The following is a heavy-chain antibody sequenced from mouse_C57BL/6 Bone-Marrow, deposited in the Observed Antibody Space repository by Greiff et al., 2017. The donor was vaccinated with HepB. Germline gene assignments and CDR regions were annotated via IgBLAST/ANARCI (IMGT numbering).Heavy chain of an antibody. CDR2: ISNLAYSI. CDR3: ARTLYYGSSPFAY. V-gene: IGHV5-15*01. J-gene: IGHJ3*01. CDR1: GFTFSDYG. Sequence: EVHLVESGGGSVQPGGSLKLSCAASGFTFSDYGMAWVRQAPRKGPEWVAFISNLAYSIYYADTVTGRFTISRENAKNTLYLEMSSLRSEDTAMYYCARTLYYGSSPFAYWGQGTLVTVSA. D-gene: IGHD1-1*01.